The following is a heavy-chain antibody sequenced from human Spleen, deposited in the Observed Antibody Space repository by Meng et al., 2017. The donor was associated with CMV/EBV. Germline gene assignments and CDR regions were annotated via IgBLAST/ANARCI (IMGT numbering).Heavy chain of an antibody. CDR1: GYSISSAYY. J-gene: IGHJ4*02. CDR3: AYDSSGYKYYFDY. V-gene: IGHV4-38-2*02. Sequence: SETLSLTCTVSGYSISSAYYWGWIRQTPGKGLEWIGSISPSGNTYYNPSFKSRVTISVDTSKNRFSLKLASVTAADTAVYYCAYDSSGYKYYFDYWGQGTLVTVSS. CDR2: ISPSGNT. D-gene: IGHD3-22*01.